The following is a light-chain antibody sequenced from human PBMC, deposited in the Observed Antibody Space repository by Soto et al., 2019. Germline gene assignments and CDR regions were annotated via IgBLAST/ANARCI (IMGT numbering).Light chain of an antibody. CDR1: QSVGGNS. J-gene: IGKJ1*01. CDR2: DTS. V-gene: IGKV3-20*01. CDR3: QQYQNSPRT. Sequence: ETVLTQSPGTLSLSAGERATVSCRASQSVGGNSLAWYQQRPGQAPRLLIYDTSKRATGIPDRFSGSGSGTDFTLTISRLEPADFAVYYCQQYQNSPRTFGQGTKVAIK.